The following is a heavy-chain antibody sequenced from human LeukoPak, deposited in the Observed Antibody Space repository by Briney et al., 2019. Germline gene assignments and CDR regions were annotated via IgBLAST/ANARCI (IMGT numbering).Heavy chain of an antibody. D-gene: IGHD2-2*01. CDR1: GGSFSGYY. Sequence: SETLSPTCAVYGGSFSGYYWSWIRQPPGKGLEWIGEINHSGSTNYNPSLKSRVTISVDTSKNQFSLKLSSVTAADTAVYYCARVRCSTTGCYLRGQKWFDPWGQGTLVTVSS. CDR3: ARVRCSTTGCYLRGQKWFDP. V-gene: IGHV4-34*01. J-gene: IGHJ5*02. CDR2: INHSGST.